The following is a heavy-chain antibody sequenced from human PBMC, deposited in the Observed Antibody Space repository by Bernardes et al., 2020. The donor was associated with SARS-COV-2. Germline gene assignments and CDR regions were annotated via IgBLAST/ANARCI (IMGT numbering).Heavy chain of an antibody. CDR3: GRLHPTSYYYGIDV. V-gene: IGHV4-59*01. CDR1: GGSISSSC. Sequence: SETLSLTCTVSGGSISSSCCSWIRQPPGKGLEWVGYIHHSGTTYYNPSLQSRVTISIDTSKNQFSLNLSSVTAADTAVYYCGRLHPTSYYYGIDVWGQGTTVTVSS. J-gene: IGHJ6*02. CDR2: IHHSGTT.